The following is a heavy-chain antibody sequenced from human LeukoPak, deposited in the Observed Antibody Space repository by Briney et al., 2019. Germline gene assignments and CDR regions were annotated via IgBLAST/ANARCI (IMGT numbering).Heavy chain of an antibody. CDR2: IIPIFGTA. V-gene: IGHV1-69*01. CDR1: GGTFSSYA. Sequence: SVKVSCKASGGTFSSYAISWVRQAPGQGLEWMGGIIPIFGTANYAQKFQGRVTITADESTSTAYMELSSLRSEDTAVYYCARVRAAVGAVAGLFDLWGRGTLVTVSS. CDR3: ARVRAAVGAVAGLFDL. D-gene: IGHD6-19*01. J-gene: IGHJ2*01.